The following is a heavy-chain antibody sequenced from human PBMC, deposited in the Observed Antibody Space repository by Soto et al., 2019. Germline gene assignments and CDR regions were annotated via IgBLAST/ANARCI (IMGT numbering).Heavy chain of an antibody. CDR2: FYSSGST. CDR3: ARDRSGYYHIHI. Sequence: SETLSLTCTVSGGSISGYYWTWIRQPAGKGLEWIGRFYSSGSTNYNPSLKSRVTMSVDTSKNQFSLNLSSVTAADTAVYYCARDRSGYYHIHICGPGTLVTVSS. V-gene: IGHV4-4*07. J-gene: IGHJ4*02. CDR1: GGSISGYY. D-gene: IGHD3-22*01.